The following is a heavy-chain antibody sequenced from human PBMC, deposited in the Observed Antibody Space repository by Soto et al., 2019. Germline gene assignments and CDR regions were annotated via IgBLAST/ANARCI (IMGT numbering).Heavy chain of an antibody. J-gene: IGHJ4*02. CDR1: GFPFSHYW. Sequence: MQMVESGGGSVQPGGSLRLSCAASGFPFSHYWMHWVRQTPGKGLVWVSRINPAGTITNYADSVEGRFTVSRDNGKNSLYLQMNSLRDEDTAVYYCATDMVGFDYWGQGTLVTVSS. CDR3: ATDMVGFDY. D-gene: IGHD2-15*01. CDR2: INPAGTIT. V-gene: IGHV3-74*01.